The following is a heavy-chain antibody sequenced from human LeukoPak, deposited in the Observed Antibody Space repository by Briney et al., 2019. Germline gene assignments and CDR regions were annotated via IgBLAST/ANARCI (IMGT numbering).Heavy chain of an antibody. V-gene: IGHV1-2*06. J-gene: IGHJ5*02. CDR2: INPNSGGT. CDR1: GNTFTGYY. CDR3: ARDKDIVLMVYASGGFDP. D-gene: IGHD2-8*01. Sequence: ASVKVSCKASGNTFTGYYMHWARQAPGQGLEWMGRINPNSGGTNYAQKFQGRVTMTRDTSISTAYMELSRLRSDDTAVYYCARDKDIVLMVYASGGFDPWGQGTLVTVSS.